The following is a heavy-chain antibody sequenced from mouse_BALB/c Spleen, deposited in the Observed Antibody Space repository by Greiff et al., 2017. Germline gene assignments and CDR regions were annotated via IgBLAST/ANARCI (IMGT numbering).Heavy chain of an antibody. CDR3: ARGLYGNPWFAY. J-gene: IGHJ3*01. Sequence: VQLKESGGGLVQPGGSRKLSCAASGFTFSSFGMHWVRQAPEKGLEWVAYISSGSSTIYFADTVKGRFTISRDNPKNTLFLQMTSLRSEDTAMYYCARGLYGNPWFAYWGQGTLVTVSA. V-gene: IGHV5-17*02. CDR1: GFTFSSFG. D-gene: IGHD2-1*01. CDR2: ISSGSSTI.